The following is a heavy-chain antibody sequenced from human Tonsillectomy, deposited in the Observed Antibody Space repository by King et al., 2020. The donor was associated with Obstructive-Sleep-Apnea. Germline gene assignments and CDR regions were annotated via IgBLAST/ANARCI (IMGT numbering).Heavy chain of an antibody. J-gene: IGHJ4*02. D-gene: IGHD3-22*01. CDR2: ISSSGIT. V-gene: IGHV3-23*04. CDR1: GFTFSSYA. CDR3: AKALPDYDSSCYPDY. Sequence: DVQLVESGGDLVQPGGSLRLSCAASGFTFSSYAMSWVRQAPGMGLEWVSGISSSGITYYADSVKGRFTISRDNSKNTLYLQMNSLRAEDTALYYCAKALPDYDSSCYPDYWGQGALVTVSS.